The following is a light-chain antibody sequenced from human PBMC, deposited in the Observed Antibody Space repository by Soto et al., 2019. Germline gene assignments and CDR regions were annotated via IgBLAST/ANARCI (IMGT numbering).Light chain of an antibody. CDR3: CSYAGSYSYV. Sequence: QSALTQPASVSGSPGQSITISCTGTSTDIGAYNYVSWYQQHPGKAPKLLIYEVTNRPSGVSNRFSGSKSGNTASLTISGLQAEDEADYYCCSYAGSYSYVFATGTKVTVL. CDR1: STDIGAYNY. J-gene: IGLJ1*01. V-gene: IGLV2-14*01. CDR2: EVT.